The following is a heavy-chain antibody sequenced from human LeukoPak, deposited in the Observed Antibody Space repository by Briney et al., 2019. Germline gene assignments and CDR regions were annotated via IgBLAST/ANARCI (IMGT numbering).Heavy chain of an antibody. CDR2: INPNSGGT. J-gene: IGHJ4*02. Sequence: GASVKVSCKASGYTFTGYYIHWVRQAPGQGLGWMGWINPNSGGTNYAQKFQDRVTMTRDTSISTAYMELSRLRSDDTAVYYCARDLYGGTSATFDYWGQGTLVTVSS. D-gene: IGHD4-23*01. V-gene: IGHV1-2*02. CDR1: GYTFTGYY. CDR3: ARDLYGGTSATFDY.